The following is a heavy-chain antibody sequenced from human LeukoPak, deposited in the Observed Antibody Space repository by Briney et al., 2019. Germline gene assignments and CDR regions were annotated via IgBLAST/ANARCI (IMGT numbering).Heavy chain of an antibody. CDR1: GFTFSSYA. D-gene: IGHD3-22*01. CDR2: ISGSGVST. J-gene: IGHJ4*02. CDR3: ARLKAYYYDSSGYCDY. V-gene: IGHV3-23*01. Sequence: GSLRLSCVASGFTFSSYAMSWVRQAPGKGLEWVSAISGSGVSTYYADSVKGRFTISRDNSKNSLYLQMNSLRAEDTAVYYCARLKAYYYDSSGYCDYWGQGTLVTVSS.